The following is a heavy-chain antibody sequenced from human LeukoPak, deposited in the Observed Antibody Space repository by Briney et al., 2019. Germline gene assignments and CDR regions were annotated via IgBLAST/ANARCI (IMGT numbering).Heavy chain of an antibody. CDR1: GGSFSGYY. CDR3: ARAADTAMDGDFDY. CDR2: INHSGST. D-gene: IGHD5-18*01. Sequence: SETLSLTCAVYGGSFSGYYWSWIRQPPGKGLEGIGEINHSGSTNYNPSLKSRVTISVDTSKNQFSLKLSSVTAADTAVYYCARAADTAMDGDFDYWGQGTLVTVSS. J-gene: IGHJ4*02. V-gene: IGHV4-34*01.